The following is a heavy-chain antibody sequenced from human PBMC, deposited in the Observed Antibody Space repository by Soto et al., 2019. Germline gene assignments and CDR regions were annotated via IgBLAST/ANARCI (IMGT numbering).Heavy chain of an antibody. V-gene: IGHV4-4*07. CDR2: IYTSGST. D-gene: IGHD2-2*01. CDR3: ARACSSNSCYDVFDY. Sequence: RSLTGTVSGASISSYYWSWIRQPAGKGLEWIGRIYTSGSTHYNPSLKGRVTMSVDTSKNQFSLKLSSVTAADTAVYYCARACSSNSCYDVFDYWGQGTLVTVSS. J-gene: IGHJ4*02. CDR1: GASISSYY.